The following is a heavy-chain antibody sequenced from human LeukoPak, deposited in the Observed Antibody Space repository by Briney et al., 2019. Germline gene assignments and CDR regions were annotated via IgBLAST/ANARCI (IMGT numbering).Heavy chain of an antibody. CDR3: AKDNGWLHYCH. CDR2: ISPGGEIT. J-gene: IGHJ4*02. D-gene: IGHD5-24*01. V-gene: IGHV3-23*01. Sequence: GGTLRLSCAATGFAFRSYGMNWVRQAPGKGLEWVSGISPGGEITYYADSVKGRFTISRDNSKNTVSLQMHSLRAEDTATYYCAKDNGWLHYCHWGQGTLVTVSS. CDR1: GFAFRSYG.